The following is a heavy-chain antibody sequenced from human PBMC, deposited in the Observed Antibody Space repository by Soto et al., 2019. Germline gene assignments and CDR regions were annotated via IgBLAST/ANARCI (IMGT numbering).Heavy chain of an antibody. V-gene: IGHV1-58*01. CDR1: GFTFTSSA. CDR3: AALNFGGNAIRHDY. Sequence: QMQLVQSGPEVKKPGTSVKVSCKASGFTFTSSAVQWVRQARGQRLEWIGWIVVGSGNTNYAQKFQERVTITRDMSTSTAYMELSSLRSEDTAVYYCAALNFGGNAIRHDYWGQGTLVTVSS. J-gene: IGHJ4*02. CDR2: IVVGSGNT. D-gene: IGHD2-15*01.